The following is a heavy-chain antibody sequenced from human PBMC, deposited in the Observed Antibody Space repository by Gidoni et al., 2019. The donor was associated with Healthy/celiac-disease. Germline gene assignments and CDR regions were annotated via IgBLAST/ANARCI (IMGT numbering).Heavy chain of an antibody. CDR2: ISCNSGSI. D-gene: IGHD3-22*01. V-gene: IGHV3-9*01. CDR3: AKSSPSYYDSSGYSGSEYFQH. Sequence: EVQLVESGGGLVQPGRSLRLSCAASGFTFDDYAMHWVRQAPGKGLGWVSGISCNSGSIGYADSVNGRFTISRDNAKNSLYLQMNSLRAEDTALYYCAKSSPSYYDSSGYSGSEYFQHWGQGTLVTVSS. CDR1: GFTFDDYA. J-gene: IGHJ1*01.